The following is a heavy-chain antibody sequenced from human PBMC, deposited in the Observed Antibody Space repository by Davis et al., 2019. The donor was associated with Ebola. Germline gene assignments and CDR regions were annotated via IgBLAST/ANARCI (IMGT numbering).Heavy chain of an antibody. V-gene: IGHV1-69*13. CDR1: GGTFSSYA. J-gene: IGHJ5*02. CDR2: IIPIFGST. Sequence: SVKVSCKASGGTFSSYAISWVRQAPGQGLEWMGGIIPIFGSTNYAQKFQGRVTITADESTSTAYMELSSLRSEDTAVYYCARFYTIFGVTWGQGTLVTVSS. D-gene: IGHD3-3*01. CDR3: ARFYTIFGVT.